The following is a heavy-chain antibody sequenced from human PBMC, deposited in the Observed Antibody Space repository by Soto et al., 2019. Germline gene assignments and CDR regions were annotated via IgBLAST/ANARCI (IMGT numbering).Heavy chain of an antibody. Sequence: SVKVSCKASGGTFSSYAISWVRQAPGQGLEWMGGIIPIFGTANYAQKFQGRVTITADESTSTAYMELSSLRSEDTAVYYCARDRVTMVRGVIITTYYFDYWGQGTLVTV. CDR3: ARDRVTMVRGVIITTYYFDY. V-gene: IGHV1-69*13. CDR2: IIPIFGTA. D-gene: IGHD3-10*01. J-gene: IGHJ4*02. CDR1: GGTFSSYA.